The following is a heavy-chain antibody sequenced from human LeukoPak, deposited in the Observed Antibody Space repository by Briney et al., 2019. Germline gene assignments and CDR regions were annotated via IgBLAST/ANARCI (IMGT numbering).Heavy chain of an antibody. V-gene: IGHV4-59*08. CDR2: IYHSGST. CDR1: GGSISSYY. CDR3: ARQGYCSGGSCYSNYYYGMDV. Sequence: SETLSLTCTVSGGSISSYYWSWIRQPPGKGLEWIGYIYHSGSTKYNPSLKSRVTISVDTSKNQFSLKLSSVTAADTAVYYCARQGYCSGGSCYSNYYYGMDVWGQGTTVTVSS. J-gene: IGHJ6*02. D-gene: IGHD2-15*01.